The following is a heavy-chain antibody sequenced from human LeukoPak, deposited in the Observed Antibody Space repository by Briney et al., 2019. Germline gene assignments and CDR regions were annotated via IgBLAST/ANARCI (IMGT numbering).Heavy chain of an antibody. CDR1: GFTFSSYS. CDR3: AREEYYDFWSGYLNALNWFDP. Sequence: GGSLRLSCAASGFTFSSYSMNWVRQAPGKGLEWVANIKQDGSEKYYVDSVKGRFTISRDNAKNSLYLQMNSLRAEDTAVYYCAREEYYDFWSGYLNALNWFDPWGQGTLVTVSS. CDR2: IKQDGSEK. J-gene: IGHJ5*02. V-gene: IGHV3-7*01. D-gene: IGHD3-3*01.